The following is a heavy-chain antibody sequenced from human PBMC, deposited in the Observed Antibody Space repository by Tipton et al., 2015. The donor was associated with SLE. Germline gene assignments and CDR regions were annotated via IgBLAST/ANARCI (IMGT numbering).Heavy chain of an antibody. D-gene: IGHD3-16*01. Sequence: SLRLSCAASGFTFSSYEMNWVRQAPGKGLEWVSYISSSGSTIYYADSVKGRFTISRDNTKNSLYLQMNSLRAEDTAVYYCARDLGDWGYCYCMDVWGKGTTVTVSS. V-gene: IGHV3-48*03. CDR2: ISSSGSTI. J-gene: IGHJ6*03. CDR3: ARDLGDWGYCYCMDV. CDR1: GFTFSSYE.